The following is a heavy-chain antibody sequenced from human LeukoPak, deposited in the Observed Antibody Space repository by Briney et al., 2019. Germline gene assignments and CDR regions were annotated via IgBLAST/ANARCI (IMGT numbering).Heavy chain of an antibody. V-gene: IGHV1-46*01. CDR3: ARETYCGGDCYSEQGGNWFDP. J-gene: IGHJ5*02. CDR2: INPSGGST. D-gene: IGHD2-21*02. Sequence: GASVKVSCKASGYTFTSYYMHWVRQAPGQGLEWMGIINPSGGSTSYAQKFQGRVTMTRDMSTSTVYMELSSLRSEDTAVYYCARETYCGGDCYSEQGGNWFDPWGQGTLVTVSS. CDR1: GYTFTSYY.